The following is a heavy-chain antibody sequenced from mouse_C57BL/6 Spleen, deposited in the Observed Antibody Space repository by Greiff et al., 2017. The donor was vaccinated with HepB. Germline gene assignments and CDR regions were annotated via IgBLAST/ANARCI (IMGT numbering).Heavy chain of an antibody. D-gene: IGHD4-1*01. Sequence: DVKLVESGGGLVKPGGSLKLSCAASGFTFSSYAMSWVRQTPEKRLEWVATISDGGSYTYYPDNVKGRFTISRDNAKNNLYLQMSHLKAEDTAMYYWARANWDGEDAMDYWGQGTSVTVSS. CDR1: GFTFSSYA. V-gene: IGHV5-4*03. CDR3: ARANWDGEDAMDY. CDR2: ISDGGSYT. J-gene: IGHJ4*01.